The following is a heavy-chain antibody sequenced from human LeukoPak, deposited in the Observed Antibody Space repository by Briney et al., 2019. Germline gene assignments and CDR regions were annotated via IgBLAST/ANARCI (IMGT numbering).Heavy chain of an antibody. Sequence: ASVKVSCKASGYTFTGYYMHWVRQAPGQGLEWMGWINPNSGGTNYAQKFQGRVTMTSDTSTSTIYMDLSSLKFEDTAVYYCARDSEAVAGLDWWGQGTLVTVSS. V-gene: IGHV1-2*02. J-gene: IGHJ4*02. CDR2: INPNSGGT. CDR1: GYTFTGYY. CDR3: ARDSEAVAGLDW. D-gene: IGHD6-19*01.